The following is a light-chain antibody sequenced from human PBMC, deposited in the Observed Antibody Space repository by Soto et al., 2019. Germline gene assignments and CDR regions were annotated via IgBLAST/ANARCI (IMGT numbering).Light chain of an antibody. CDR3: QSFDSSLTVWM. CDR2: ESN. V-gene: IGLV1-40*01. Sequence: QSVLTQPPSVSGAPGQRVTICCTGSSSNIGAGYDVNWYQQLPGTVPRLLIYESNIRPSGVPDRFSGSKSDTSASLAITGLQTEDEADYYCQSFDSSLTVWMFGGGTKLTVL. CDR1: SSNIGAGYD. J-gene: IGLJ3*02.